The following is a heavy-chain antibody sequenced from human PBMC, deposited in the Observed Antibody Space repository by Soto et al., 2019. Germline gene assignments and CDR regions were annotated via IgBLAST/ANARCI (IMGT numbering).Heavy chain of an antibody. CDR1: GGSIRSEDYY. J-gene: IGHJ4*02. Sequence: QVQLQESGPGLVKPSQTLSLTCTVSGGSIRSEDYYWSWIRQPPGKGLEWIGYISYSGSTAYKSSLSNRVIITVATSKNQVSLKLNSATAADTAVYYCARVRIVGSTTFNSWGQGTLVTVSS. CDR2: ISYSGST. V-gene: IGHV4-30-4*01. D-gene: IGHD1-26*01. CDR3: ARVRIVGSTTFNS.